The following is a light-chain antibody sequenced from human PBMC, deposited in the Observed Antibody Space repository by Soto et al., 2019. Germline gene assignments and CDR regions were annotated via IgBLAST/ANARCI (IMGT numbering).Light chain of an antibody. J-gene: IGKJ4*01. Sequence: DIVMTQSPATLSVSPGERATLSCRASQSVASNLAWYQQRPGQAPRLLIYGASTRATGVPVRFSGSGSGTEFTLTISSLQSEDFAVYYCHHYNNWPHTFGGGTKAETK. CDR3: HHYNNWPHT. V-gene: IGKV3-15*01. CDR2: GAS. CDR1: QSVASN.